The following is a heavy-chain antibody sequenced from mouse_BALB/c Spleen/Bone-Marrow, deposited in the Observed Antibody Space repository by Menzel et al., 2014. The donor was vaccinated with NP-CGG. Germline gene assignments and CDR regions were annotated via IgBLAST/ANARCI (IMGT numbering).Heavy chain of an antibody. CDR1: GYTFTDYI. CDR3: TRHFYGSSYFDY. D-gene: IGHD1-1*01. Sequence: VQGVESGAELVKTGASVKLSCKASGYTFTDYIIHWIKQRSGQGLEWIGWFYPGSGNIKYNEKFKDKATLTADKSSSTVYMELSRLTSEDSAVYFCTRHFYGSSYFDYWGQGTTLTVSS. J-gene: IGHJ2*01. V-gene: IGHV1-62-2*01. CDR2: FYPGSGNI.